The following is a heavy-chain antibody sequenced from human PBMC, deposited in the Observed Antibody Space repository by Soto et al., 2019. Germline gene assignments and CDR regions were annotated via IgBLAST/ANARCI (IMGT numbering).Heavy chain of an antibody. CDR3: TTVWCGYSSSSCYYYYYGMDV. D-gene: IGHD6-13*01. V-gene: IGHV3-23*01. J-gene: IGHJ6*02. CDR2: ISGSGGTT. CDR1: GFTLSSYA. Sequence: PGGSLRLACAASGFTLSSYAMSWVRQAPGKGLEWVSAISGSGGTTDYAAPVKGRFTISRDDSKNTLYLQMNSLKTEDTAVYYCTTVWCGYSSSSCYYYYYGMDVWGQGTTVTVSS.